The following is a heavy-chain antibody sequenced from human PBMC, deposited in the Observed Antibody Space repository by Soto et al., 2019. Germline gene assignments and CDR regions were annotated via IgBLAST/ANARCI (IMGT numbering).Heavy chain of an antibody. J-gene: IGHJ6*02. CDR3: ARRSGDSVIDDYYVIDV. CDR2: IYPSDSDT. D-gene: IGHD4-17*01. CDR1: GFRFSSYG. Sequence: ASLKISCKGCGFRFSSYGIGWVRQMPGKGLEWMGIIYPSDSDTRYSRSFQGQVTISADKSSNTAYLQWSSLKASDTARYYCARRSGDSVIDDYYVIDVWGQGTTVTVSS. V-gene: IGHV5-51*01.